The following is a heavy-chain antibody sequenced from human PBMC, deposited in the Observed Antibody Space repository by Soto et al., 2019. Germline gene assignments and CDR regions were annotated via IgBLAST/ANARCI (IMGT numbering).Heavy chain of an antibody. CDR1: GGTLSNHA. J-gene: IGHJ5*02. Sequence: QVQLVQSGAEVKKPGSSVKVSCKASGGTLSNHAISWVRQARGQGLEWIGGIIPIFGTPYYAQKFQGRVTITADDSTSTVYMELTSLISDDTAVYFCAREEGTAVGSNCFDPWGQGTLVTVSS. V-gene: IGHV1-69*12. CDR2: IIPIFGTP. CDR3: AREEGTAVGSNCFDP. D-gene: IGHD1-1*01.